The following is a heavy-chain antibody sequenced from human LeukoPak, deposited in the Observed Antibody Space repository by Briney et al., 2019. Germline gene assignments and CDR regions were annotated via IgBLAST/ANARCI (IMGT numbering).Heavy chain of an antibody. J-gene: IGHJ6*03. Sequence: GGSLRLSCAASGFIFNSYGMHWVRQAPGKGLEWVAFIRYDGSNKYYADSVKGRFTISRDNSKNTLYLQMNSLRAEDAAIYYCARVLYYYASVSYNYYMDVWGKGTTVTISS. D-gene: IGHD3-10*01. CDR3: ARVLYYYASVSYNYYMDV. CDR2: IRYDGSNK. V-gene: IGHV3-30*02. CDR1: GFIFNSYG.